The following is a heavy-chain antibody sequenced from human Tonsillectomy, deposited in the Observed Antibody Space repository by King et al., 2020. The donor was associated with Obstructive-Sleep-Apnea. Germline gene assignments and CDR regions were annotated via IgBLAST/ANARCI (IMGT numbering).Heavy chain of an antibody. J-gene: IGHJ4*02. D-gene: IGHD3-16*02. Sequence: QLQESGPGLVKPSETLSLTCIVSGGSISSYYWSWIRQPPGKGLEWIGYIYYSGSTNYNPSLKSRVTISVDTSKNQFSLKLSSVTAADTAVYYCARMGCYPTFDYWGQGTLVTVSS. V-gene: IGHV4-59*01. CDR2: IYYSGST. CDR1: GGSISSYY. CDR3: ARMGCYPTFDY.